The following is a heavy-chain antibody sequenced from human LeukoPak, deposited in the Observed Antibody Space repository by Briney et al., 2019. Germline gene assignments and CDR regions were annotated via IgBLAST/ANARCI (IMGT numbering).Heavy chain of an antibody. V-gene: IGHV4-4*08. CDR3: ARRAYYDSSGYSPASGYFDL. D-gene: IGHD3-22*01. CDR1: GGSNFSYY. Sequence: SETLSLTCTVSGGSNFSYYWKWMPQPPGKGREGLGDIYSNGITSYNPSLRSRGTISIATSKNQFSLRLRSVTAADTAIYYCARRAYYDSSGYSPASGYFDLWGRGTLVSVSS. CDR2: IYSNGIT. J-gene: IGHJ2*01.